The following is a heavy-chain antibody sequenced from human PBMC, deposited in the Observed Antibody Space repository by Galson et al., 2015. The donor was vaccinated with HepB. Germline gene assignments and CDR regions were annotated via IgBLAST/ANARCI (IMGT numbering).Heavy chain of an antibody. CDR3: ARVDDIVATIGAFDI. J-gene: IGHJ3*02. CDR2: IIPIFGTA. V-gene: IGHV1-69*13. D-gene: IGHD5-12*01. CDR1: GGTFSSYA. Sequence: SVKVSCKASGGTFSSYAISWVRQAPGQGLEWMGGIIPIFGTANYAQKFQGRVTITADESTSTAYMELSSLRSEDTAVYYCARVDDIVATIGAFDIWGQGTMVTVSS.